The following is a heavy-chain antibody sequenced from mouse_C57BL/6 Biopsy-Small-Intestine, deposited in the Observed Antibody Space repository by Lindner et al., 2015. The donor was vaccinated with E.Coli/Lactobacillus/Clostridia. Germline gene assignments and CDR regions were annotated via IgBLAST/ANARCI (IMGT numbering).Heavy chain of an antibody. Sequence: SVKVSCKASGYTFTSYYMHWVRQAPGQGLEWMGIINPSGGSTSYAQKFQGRVTMTRDTSTSTVYMELSSLRSEDTAVYYCARAFGSGGYNLGGFDYWGQGTLVTVSS. V-gene: IGHV1-64*01. CDR3: ARAFGSGGYNLGGFDY. J-gene: IGHJ4*01. D-gene: IGHD1-1*02. CDR2: INPSGGST. CDR1: GYTFTSYY.